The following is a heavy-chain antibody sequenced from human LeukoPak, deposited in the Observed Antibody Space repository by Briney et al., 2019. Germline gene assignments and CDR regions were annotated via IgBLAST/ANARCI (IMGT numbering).Heavy chain of an antibody. CDR3: ARPARATPWDYYSYMDV. V-gene: IGHV4-31*03. CDR1: GGSISSGGYY. D-gene: IGHD5-12*01. Sequence: SETLSLTCTVSGGSISSGGYYWSWIRQHPGKGLEWIGYIYYSGSTYYNPSLKSRVTISVDTSKNQFSLKLSSVTAADTAVYYCARPARATPWDYYSYMDVWGKGTTVTVSS. J-gene: IGHJ6*03. CDR2: IYYSGST.